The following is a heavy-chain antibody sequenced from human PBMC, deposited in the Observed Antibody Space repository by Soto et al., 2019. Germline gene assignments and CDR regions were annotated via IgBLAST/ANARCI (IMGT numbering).Heavy chain of an antibody. CDR1: GGSFSGYY. D-gene: IGHD3-9*01. CDR3: ARRPQLRYFDWLPSHNWFDP. J-gene: IGHJ5*02. CDR2: INHSGST. V-gene: IGHV4-34*01. Sequence: QVQLQQWGAGLLKPSETLSLTCAVYGGSFSGYYWSWIRQPPGKGLEWIGEINHSGSTNYNPSLKMRVTISVDTSKNQFSLKLSSVTAADPAVYYCARRPQLRYFDWLPSHNWFDPWGQGTLVTVSS.